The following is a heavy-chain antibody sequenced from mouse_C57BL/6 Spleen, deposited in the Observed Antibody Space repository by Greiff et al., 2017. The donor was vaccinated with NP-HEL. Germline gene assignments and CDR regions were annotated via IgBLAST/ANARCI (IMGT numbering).Heavy chain of an antibody. CDR3: ATFVTTVVATRVWYFDV. CDR1: GYTFTSYW. J-gene: IGHJ1*03. D-gene: IGHD1-1*01. Sequence: VQLQQPGAELVKPGASVKMSCKASGYTFTSYWITWVKQRPGQGLEWIGDIYPGSGSTNYNEKFKSKATLTVDTSSSTAYMQLSSLTSEDSAVYYCATFVTTVVATRVWYFDVWGTGTTVTVSS. CDR2: IYPGSGST. V-gene: IGHV1-55*01.